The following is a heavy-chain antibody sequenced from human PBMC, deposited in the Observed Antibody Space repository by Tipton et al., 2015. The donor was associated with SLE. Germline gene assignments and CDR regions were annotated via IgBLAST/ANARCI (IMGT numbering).Heavy chain of an antibody. CDR1: GGSISNYY. Sequence: TLSLTCTVSGGSISNYYWSWIRQPPGKGLEWIGYIHNSGRTNYHPSLKSRVTMSVDTPKNQFSMKLSSVTAADTAVYYCARTVGSHRNYSFDYWGQGTLVTVSP. CDR2: IHNSGRT. J-gene: IGHJ4*02. D-gene: IGHD1-26*01. CDR3: ARTVGSHRNYSFDY. V-gene: IGHV4-59*01.